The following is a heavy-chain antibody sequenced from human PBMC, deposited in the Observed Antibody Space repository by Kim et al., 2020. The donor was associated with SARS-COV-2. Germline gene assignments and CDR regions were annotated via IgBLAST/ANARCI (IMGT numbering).Heavy chain of an antibody. CDR1: GFTFSGSA. Sequence: GGSLRLSCAASGFTFSGSAMLWVRQAYGKGLEWVGRIRSKGNNYATAYAASVKGRFTISRDDSKNTAYLQMNSLKTEDTAVYYCTRHLDDSQITIFGKNYYYYYGMDVWGQGTTVTVSS. J-gene: IGHJ6*02. CDR3: TRHLDDSQITIFGKNYYYYYGMDV. V-gene: IGHV3-73*01. CDR2: IRSKGNNYAT. D-gene: IGHD3-3*01.